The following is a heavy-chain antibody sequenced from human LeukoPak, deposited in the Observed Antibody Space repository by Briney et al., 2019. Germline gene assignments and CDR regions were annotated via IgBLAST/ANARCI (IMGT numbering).Heavy chain of an antibody. D-gene: IGHD6-6*01. CDR2: IRSRAKNYAT. J-gene: IGHJ4*02. CDR3: TRLGGEQLAPTGY. V-gene: IGHV3-73*01. CDR1: GFTFSGSA. Sequence: GGSLRLSCAASGFTFSGSAMHWVRQASGKGLEWVGRIRSRAKNYATEYAASVRGRFTISRDDSKNTAYLQMNSLKTEDTAVYYCTRLGGEQLAPTGYWGQGTLVTVSS.